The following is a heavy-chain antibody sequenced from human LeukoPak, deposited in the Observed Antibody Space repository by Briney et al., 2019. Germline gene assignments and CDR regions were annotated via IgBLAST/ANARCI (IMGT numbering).Heavy chain of an antibody. J-gene: IGHJ4*02. D-gene: IGHD6-13*01. CDR3: AKDGGLAAAGPNY. Sequence: GRSLRLSCAASGFTFSSYGMHWVRQAPGKGLEWVAVISYDGSNKYCADSVKGRFTISRDNSKNTLYLQMNSLRAEDTAVYYCAKDGGLAAAGPNYWGQGTLVTVSS. CDR1: GFTFSSYG. V-gene: IGHV3-30*18. CDR2: ISYDGSNK.